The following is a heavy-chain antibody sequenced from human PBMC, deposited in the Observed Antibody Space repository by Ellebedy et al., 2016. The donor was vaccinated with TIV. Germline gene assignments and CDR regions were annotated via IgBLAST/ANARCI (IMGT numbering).Heavy chain of an antibody. CDR2: INPNSGGT. CDR3: ARSYGSGSNYYYYYGMDV. D-gene: IGHD3-10*01. V-gene: IGHV1-2*02. J-gene: IGHJ6*02. CDR1: GYTFTGYY. Sequence: AASVKVSCKASGYTFTGYYMHWVRQAPGQGLEWMGWINPNSGGTNYAQKFQGRVTMTRDTSISTAYMELSRLRSDDTAVYYCARSYGSGSNYYYYYGMDVWGQGTTVTVSS.